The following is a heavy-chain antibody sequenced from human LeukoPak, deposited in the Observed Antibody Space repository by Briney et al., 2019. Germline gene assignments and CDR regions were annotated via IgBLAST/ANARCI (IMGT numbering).Heavy chain of an antibody. J-gene: IGHJ4*02. D-gene: IGHD1-26*01. Sequence: GGSLRLSCAASGFTFSIYAISWVREAPGKGLEGVSAISGSGGSTYYADSVKGRFTISRDNSKHTLYLQMNSLRAEDTAVYYCAKGEVGATIGGYYFDYWGQGTLVTVSS. CDR2: ISGSGGST. V-gene: IGHV3-23*01. CDR3: AKGEVGATIGGYYFDY. CDR1: GFTFSIYA.